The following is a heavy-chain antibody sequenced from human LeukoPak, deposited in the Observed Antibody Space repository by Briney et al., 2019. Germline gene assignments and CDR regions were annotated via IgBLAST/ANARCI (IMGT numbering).Heavy chain of an antibody. CDR1: GFIVSNNY. Sequence: PGRSLRLSCAVSGFIVSNNYMTWVRQAPGKGLECVSLIYSGGSTFYVDSVKGRFSISRDTSKNTLYLQMDSLRAEDSAVYYCARVNPTYSSSGHAEYFFDYWGQGTLVTVSS. V-gene: IGHV3-53*01. D-gene: IGHD6-13*01. CDR2: IYSGGST. J-gene: IGHJ4*02. CDR3: ARVNPTYSSSGHAEYFFDY.